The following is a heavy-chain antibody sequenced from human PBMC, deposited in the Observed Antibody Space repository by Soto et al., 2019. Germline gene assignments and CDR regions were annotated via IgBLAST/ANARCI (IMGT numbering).Heavy chain of an antibody. D-gene: IGHD3-10*01. CDR3: VKDLDYYGSGSYHNLLGIDAFDI. Sequence: GGSLRLSCAASGFTFSSYAMHWVRQAPGKGLEYVSAISGNGGSTYYADSVKGRFTISRDNSKNTLYLQMSSLRAEDTAVYYCVKDLDYYGSGSYHNLLGIDAFDIWGQGTMVTVSS. CDR1: GFTFSSYA. V-gene: IGHV3-64D*08. J-gene: IGHJ3*02. CDR2: ISGNGGST.